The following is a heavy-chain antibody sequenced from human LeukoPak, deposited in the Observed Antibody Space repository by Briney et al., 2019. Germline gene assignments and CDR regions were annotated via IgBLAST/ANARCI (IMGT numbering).Heavy chain of an antibody. CDR3: ARILWFGERWFDP. V-gene: IGHV4-39*01. J-gene: IGHJ5*02. D-gene: IGHD3-10*01. CDR1: GGSISSSSYY. CDR2: IYYSGST. Sequence: SETLSLTCTVSGGSISSSSYYWGWIRQPPGKGLEWIGSIYYSGSTYYNPSLKSRVTISVDTSKNQFSLKLSSVTAADTAVYYCARILWFGERWFDPWGQGTLVTVSS.